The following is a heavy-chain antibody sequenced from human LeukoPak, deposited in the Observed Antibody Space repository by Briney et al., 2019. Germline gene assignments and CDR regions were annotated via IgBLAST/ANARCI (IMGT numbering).Heavy chain of an antibody. Sequence: PGGSLRLSCAASGFTFSSYSMNWVRQAPGKGLEWVSSISSSSSYIYYADSVKGRFTISRDNAKNSLYLQMNSLRAEDTAVYYCARGIAAIYYFDYWGQGTPVTVSS. CDR1: GFTFSSYS. V-gene: IGHV3-21*01. CDR3: ARGIAAIYYFDY. J-gene: IGHJ4*02. CDR2: ISSSSSYI. D-gene: IGHD6-6*01.